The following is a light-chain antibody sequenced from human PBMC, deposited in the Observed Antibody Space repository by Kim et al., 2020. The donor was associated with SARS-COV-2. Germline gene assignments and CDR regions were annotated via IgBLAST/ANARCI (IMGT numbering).Light chain of an antibody. CDR1: QSVSSN. J-gene: IGKJ1*01. V-gene: IGKV3-15*01. CDR2: GAS. CDR3: LQYSNWPPRT. Sequence: SPGERAALSCRASQSVSSNIAWYQKKPGQAPRRLSYGASTRATGSPVRFSGSVYGRVFTLTISKLQSEDLAVYYCLQYSNWPPRTFGQGTKVDIK.